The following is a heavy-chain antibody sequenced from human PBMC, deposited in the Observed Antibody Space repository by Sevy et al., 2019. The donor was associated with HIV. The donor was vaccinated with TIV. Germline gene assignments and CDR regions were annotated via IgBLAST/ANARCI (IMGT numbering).Heavy chain of an antibody. CDR3: ARAQYSSSPGVSLPAGMDV. V-gene: IGHV4-34*01. J-gene: IGHJ6*02. CDR2: INHSGST. D-gene: IGHD6-6*01. CDR1: GGSFSGYY. Sequence: SETLSLTCAVYGGSFSGYYWSWIRQPPGKGLEWIGEINHSGSTNYNPPLKSRVTISVDTSKNQFSLKLSSVTAADTAVYYCARAQYSSSPGVSLPAGMDVWGQGTTVTVSS.